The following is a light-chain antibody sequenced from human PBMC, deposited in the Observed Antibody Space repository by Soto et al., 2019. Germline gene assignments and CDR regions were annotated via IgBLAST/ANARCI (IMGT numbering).Light chain of an antibody. J-gene: IGKJ5*01. CDR1: QSISGN. V-gene: IGKV3-20*01. CDR3: QQYGGSPRIT. Sequence: EIVMTQSPCTLSVSPGERATLSCRASQSISGNLVWYQQKPGQAPRLLIYGASNRATGIPDRFSGSGSGTDFTLIINRLEPEDVAIYYCQQYGGSPRITFGQGTRLEIK. CDR2: GAS.